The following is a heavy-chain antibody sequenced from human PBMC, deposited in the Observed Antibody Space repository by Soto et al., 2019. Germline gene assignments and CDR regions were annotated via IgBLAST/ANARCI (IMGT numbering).Heavy chain of an antibody. CDR3: ARDRSITIFRVAPASAFDI. Sequence: PGGSLRLSCAASGFTFSSYSMNWVRQAPGKGLEWVSSISSSSSYIYYADSVKGRFTISRDNAKNSLYLQMNSLRAEDTAVYYCARDRSITIFRVAPASAFDIWGQGTMVTVSS. CDR2: ISSSSSYI. CDR1: GFTFSSYS. D-gene: IGHD3-3*01. V-gene: IGHV3-21*01. J-gene: IGHJ3*02.